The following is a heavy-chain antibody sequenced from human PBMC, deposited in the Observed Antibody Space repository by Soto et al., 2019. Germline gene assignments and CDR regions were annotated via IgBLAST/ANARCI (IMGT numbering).Heavy chain of an antibody. Sequence: ASVKVSCKASGYTFTSYDINWVRQATGQGLEWMGWMNPNSGNTGYAQKFQGRVTMTRNTSISTAYMELSSLRSEDTAVYYCARAQTNYYYYYGMDVWGQGTTVTVSS. CDR1: GYTFTSYD. V-gene: IGHV1-8*01. J-gene: IGHJ6*02. CDR3: ARAQTNYYYYYGMDV. D-gene: IGHD1-1*01. CDR2: MNPNSGNT.